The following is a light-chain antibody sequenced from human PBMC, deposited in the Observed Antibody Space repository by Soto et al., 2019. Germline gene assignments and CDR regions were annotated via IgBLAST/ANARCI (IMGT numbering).Light chain of an antibody. CDR1: QSVSSY. V-gene: IGKV3-11*01. CDR2: DAS. Sequence: EIVLTQSPATLSLSPGERATLSCRASQSVSSYLAWYQQKPGQAPRLLIYDASNRATGIPARFSGSGSGTDFTLTIRSREPEDFAVYYCQQRSNWPLLTFGGGTKVEIK. CDR3: QQRSNWPLLT. J-gene: IGKJ4*01.